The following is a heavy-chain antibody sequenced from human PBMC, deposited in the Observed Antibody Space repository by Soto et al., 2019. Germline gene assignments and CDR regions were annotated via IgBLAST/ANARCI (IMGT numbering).Heavy chain of an antibody. Sequence: EVQLVESGGGLVQPGGSLRLSCGASGFTFSSHWMHWVRQAPGKGLLWVARIKGDGSSIDYADSVKGRFTISRDNAKNTVQLEMNSLRLEDTAVYYCVRDGVGAPPCDYWGQGTLVTVSS. V-gene: IGHV3-74*01. CDR3: VRDGVGAPPCDY. CDR2: IKGDGSSI. J-gene: IGHJ4*02. D-gene: IGHD1-26*01. CDR1: GFTFSSHW.